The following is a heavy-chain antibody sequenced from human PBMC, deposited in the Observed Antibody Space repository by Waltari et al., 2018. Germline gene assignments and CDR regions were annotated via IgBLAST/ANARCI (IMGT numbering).Heavy chain of an antibody. V-gene: IGHV4-59*01. J-gene: IGHJ6*03. CDR2: IYYSGST. Sequence: QVQLQESGPGLVKPSATLSLTCTVSGGSISSYYWSWIPQPTGKGLEWIGYIYYSGSTNYNPSLKSRVTISVDTSKNQFSLKLSSVTAADTAVYYCARALGRYCSSTSCYYNYYYYMDVWGKGTTVTVSS. D-gene: IGHD2-2*01. CDR3: ARALGRYCSSTSCYYNYYYYMDV. CDR1: GGSISSYY.